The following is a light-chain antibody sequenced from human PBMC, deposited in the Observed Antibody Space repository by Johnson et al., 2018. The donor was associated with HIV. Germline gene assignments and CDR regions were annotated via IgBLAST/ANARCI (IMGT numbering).Light chain of an antibody. V-gene: IGLV1-51*01. Sequence: VLTQPPSVSAAPGQKVTISCFGSDSNIGNNYVSWYQQVPGTAPKLLIYDNDKRPSGIPDRFSGSKSGTSATLGITGLQTGDEADYYCGPWDSSLSAEVFGPGTKFTVL. J-gene: IGLJ1*01. CDR1: DSNIGNNY. CDR2: DND. CDR3: GPWDSSLSAEV.